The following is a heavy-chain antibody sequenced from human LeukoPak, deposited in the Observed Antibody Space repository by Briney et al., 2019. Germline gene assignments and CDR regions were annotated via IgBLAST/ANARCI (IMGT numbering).Heavy chain of an antibody. CDR1: GGTFSSYA. V-gene: IGHV1-69*05. Sequence: SVKVSCKASGGTFSSYAISWVRQAPGQGLEWMGGIIPIFGTANYAQKFQGSVTITTDESTSTAYMELSSLRSEDTAVYYCARARTGYYYDSSGYRARGAFDIWGQGTMVTVSS. CDR2: IIPIFGTA. J-gene: IGHJ3*02. D-gene: IGHD3-22*01. CDR3: ARARTGYYYDSSGYRARGAFDI.